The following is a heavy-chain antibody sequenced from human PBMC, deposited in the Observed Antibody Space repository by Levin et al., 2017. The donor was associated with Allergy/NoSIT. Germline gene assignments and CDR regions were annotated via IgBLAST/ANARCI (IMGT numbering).Heavy chain of an antibody. CDR2: IYHSGST. V-gene: IGHV4-30-2*01. CDR1: GGSISSGGYS. Sequence: LRLSCAVSGGSISSGGYSWSWIRQPPGKGLEWIGNIYHSGSTNDNPSLKSRVTMSVDRSKNQFSLKLSYVTAADTAVYYCARVAGYSYGYYFDYWGPGTLVTVSS. D-gene: IGHD5-18*01. CDR3: ARVAGYSYGYYFDY. J-gene: IGHJ4*02.